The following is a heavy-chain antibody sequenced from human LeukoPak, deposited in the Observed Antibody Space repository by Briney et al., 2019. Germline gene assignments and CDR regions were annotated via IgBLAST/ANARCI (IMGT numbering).Heavy chain of an antibody. Sequence: GGSLRRSCAASGFTFSSYGMHWVRQAPGKGLEWVAFIRYDGSNKYYADSVKGRFTISRDNSKNTLYLQMNSLRAEDTAVYYCAKEGLYGSGSYPEYYFDYWGQGTLVTVSS. V-gene: IGHV3-30*02. CDR1: GFTFSSYG. J-gene: IGHJ4*02. D-gene: IGHD3-10*01. CDR2: IRYDGSNK. CDR3: AKEGLYGSGSYPEYYFDY.